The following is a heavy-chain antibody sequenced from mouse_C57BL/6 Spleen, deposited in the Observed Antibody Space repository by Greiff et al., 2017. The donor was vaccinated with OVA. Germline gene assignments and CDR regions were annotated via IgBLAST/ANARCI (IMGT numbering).Heavy chain of an antibody. CDR1: GYTFTSYW. CDR2: IDPSDSYT. Sequence: VQLQQPGAELVKPGASVKLSCKASGYTFTSYWMQWVKQRPGQGLEWIGEIDPSDSYTNYNQKFKGKATLTLDTSSSTAYMQLSSLTSEDSAVYYCARNSHYFDYWGQGTTLTVSS. V-gene: IGHV1-50*01. J-gene: IGHJ2*01. CDR3: ARNSHYFDY.